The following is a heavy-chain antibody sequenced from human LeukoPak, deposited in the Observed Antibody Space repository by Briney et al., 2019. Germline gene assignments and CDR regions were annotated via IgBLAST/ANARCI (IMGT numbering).Heavy chain of an antibody. V-gene: IGHV4-34*01. CDR2: INHSGST. D-gene: IGHD3-10*01. CDR1: GGSFSGYY. CDR3: ARAARRFGDCFDY. J-gene: IGHJ4*02. Sequence: SETLSLTCAVYGGSFSGYYWSWIRQPPGKRLEWIGEINHSGSTNYNPSLKSRVTISVDTSKNQFSLKLSSVTAADTAVYYCARAARRFGDCFDYWGQGTLVTVSS.